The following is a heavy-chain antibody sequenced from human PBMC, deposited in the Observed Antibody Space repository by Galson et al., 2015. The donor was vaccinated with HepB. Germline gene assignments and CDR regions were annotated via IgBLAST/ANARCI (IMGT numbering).Heavy chain of an antibody. V-gene: IGHV3-15*07. CDR2: IQSNTDGGTT. CDR1: GFNLNNGW. D-gene: IGHD3-3*01. CDR3: RAKYYDFWSVYDYFDY. J-gene: IGHJ4*02. Sequence: SLRLSCAASGFNLNNGWMNWVRQAPGKGLEWVGRIQSNTDGGTTEYAAPVKGRFTISRDYSKNTVYLQMNSLKTDDTAVYYCRAKYYDFWSVYDYFDYWGQGTLVTGSS.